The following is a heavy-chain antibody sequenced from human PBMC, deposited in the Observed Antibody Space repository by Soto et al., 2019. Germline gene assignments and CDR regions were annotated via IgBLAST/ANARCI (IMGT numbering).Heavy chain of an antibody. CDR1: GFTVSSNN. Sequence: GGALRLSSAASGFTVSSNNMHVCRQAPGTGLGWVSVIYSGGSTNYADPSRSRCTISRDNSKNTLYLQMNSLRAEDTAVYYCAKGPSVLKLDYWGQGTLVTVSS. CDR3: AKGPSVLKLDY. CDR2: IYSGGST. V-gene: IGHV3-66*01. J-gene: IGHJ4*02. D-gene: IGHD2-15*01.